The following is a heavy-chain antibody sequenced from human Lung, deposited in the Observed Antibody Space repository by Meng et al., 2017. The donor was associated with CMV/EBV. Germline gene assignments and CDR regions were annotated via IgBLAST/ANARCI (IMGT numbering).Heavy chain of an antibody. D-gene: IGHD3-10*01. V-gene: IGHV1-69*05. CDR3: SRSMVVRGSLPRNKMDV. CDR1: GGTFSSYA. Sequence: SVKVSXKASGGTFSSYAISWVRQAPGQGLEWMGGIIPIFGTANYAQKFQGRVTITTDESTSTAYMELSSLRSEDTAVYYCSRSMVVRGSLPRNKMDVWGQGXTVTVSS. J-gene: IGHJ6*02. CDR2: IIPIFGTA.